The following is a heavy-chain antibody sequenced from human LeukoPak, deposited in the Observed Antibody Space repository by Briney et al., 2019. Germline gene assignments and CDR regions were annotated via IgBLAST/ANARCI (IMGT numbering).Heavy chain of an antibody. CDR3: AGHHPRNTVDF. V-gene: IGHV4-34*01. D-gene: IGHD2/OR15-2a*01. CDR2: INHSGST. J-gene: IGHJ4*02. Sequence: SETLSLTCAVYGGSFSGYYWSWIRQPPGKGLEWIGEINHSGSTNYNPSLKSRVTISVDTSKNQFSLKLSSVAAADTAVYYCAGHHPRNTVDFWGQGTLVTVSS. CDR1: GGSFSGYY.